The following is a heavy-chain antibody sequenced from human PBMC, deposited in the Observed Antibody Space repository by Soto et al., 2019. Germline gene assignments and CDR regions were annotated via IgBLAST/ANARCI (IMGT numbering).Heavy chain of an antibody. D-gene: IGHD5-12*01. CDR3: GRLNRGHDSPFGY. CDR1: GGSISSSSYY. Sequence: SETLSLTCTVSGGSISSSSYYWGWIRQPPGKGPEWIGSIHYSGNTYYNPSLKSRVTISVDTSKNQFSLKLSSVTAADTAVYYCGRLNRGHDSPFGYSGQGTLLTVSS. J-gene: IGHJ4*02. CDR2: IHYSGNT. V-gene: IGHV4-39*01.